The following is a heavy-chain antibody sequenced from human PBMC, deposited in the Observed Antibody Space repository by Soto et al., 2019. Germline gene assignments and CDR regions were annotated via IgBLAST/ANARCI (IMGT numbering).Heavy chain of an antibody. CDR3: ARRGSGSYYDY. CDR2: ISGSGGST. D-gene: IGHD1-26*01. J-gene: IGHJ4*02. CDR1: GFTFSSYA. Sequence: EVQLLESGGGLVQPGGSLRLSCAASGFTFSSYAMRWVRQAPGKGLEWVSAISGSGGSTYYADSVKGRFTISRDNTKNTLYLKMNSLRAEDTAVYYCARRGSGSYYDYWGQGTLFTVSS. V-gene: IGHV3-23*01.